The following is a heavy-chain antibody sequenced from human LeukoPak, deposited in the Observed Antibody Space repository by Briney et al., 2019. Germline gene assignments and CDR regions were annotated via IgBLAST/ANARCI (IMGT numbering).Heavy chain of an antibody. CDR1: GGSISSYY. D-gene: IGHD3-22*01. V-gene: IGHV4-59*01. Sequence: SETLSLTCTVSGGSISSYYWSWIRQPPGEGLEWIGYIYYTGSTNYNPSLQSRVTISVDTSKTQFSLKLSSVTAADTAVYYCAREGYYYDSSGYPYNWFDPWGQGTLVTVSS. J-gene: IGHJ5*02. CDR2: IYYTGST. CDR3: AREGYYYDSSGYPYNWFDP.